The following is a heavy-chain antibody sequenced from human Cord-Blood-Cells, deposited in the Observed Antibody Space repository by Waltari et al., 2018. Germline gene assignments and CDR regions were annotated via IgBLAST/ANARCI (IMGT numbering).Heavy chain of an antibody. D-gene: IGHD2-2*01. J-gene: IGHJ4*02. CDR2: ISSSSSYI. Sequence: EVQLVESGGGLVKPGGSLRLSCAASGLTFSSSSMNWVRQAPGKGLEWVSSISSSSSYIYYADSVKGRFTISRDNAKNSLYLQMNSLRAEDTAVYYCARGGGYAFDYWGQGTLVTVSS. CDR3: ARGGGYAFDY. CDR1: GLTFSSSS. V-gene: IGHV3-21*01.